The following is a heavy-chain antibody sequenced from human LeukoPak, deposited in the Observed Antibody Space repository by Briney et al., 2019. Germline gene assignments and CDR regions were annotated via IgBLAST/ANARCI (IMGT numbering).Heavy chain of an antibody. D-gene: IGHD3-22*01. Sequence: SETLSLTCTVSGGSISSSSYYWGWIRQPPGKGRKWIGSIYYSGSTYYNPSLKSRVTISVDTSKNQFSLKLSSVTAADTAVYYCARPRRYYDSSGYYFDYWGQGTLVTVSS. V-gene: IGHV4-39*01. CDR3: ARPRRYYDSSGYYFDY. J-gene: IGHJ4*02. CDR1: GGSISSSSYY. CDR2: IYYSGST.